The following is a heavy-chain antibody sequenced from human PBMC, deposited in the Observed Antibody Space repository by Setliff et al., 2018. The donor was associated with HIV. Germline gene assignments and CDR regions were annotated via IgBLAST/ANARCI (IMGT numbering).Heavy chain of an antibody. CDR3: ARAPSCIGSNCIFYYCYYYGLDV. CDR1: GGSLTHYY. Sequence: PSETLSLTCTVYGGSLTHYYWTWIRQPPGGGLEWIGEITDTGHTNYNSSLQSRVTISLDTSRKQFSLKLTSVTASDAAVYYCARAPSCIGSNCIFYYCYYYGLDVWGHGTTVTVSS. V-gene: IGHV4-34*01. J-gene: IGHJ6*02. D-gene: IGHD2-15*01. CDR2: ITDTGHT.